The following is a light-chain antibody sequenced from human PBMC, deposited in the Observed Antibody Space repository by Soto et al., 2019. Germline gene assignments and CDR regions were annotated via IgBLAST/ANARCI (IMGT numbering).Light chain of an antibody. V-gene: IGKV1-5*01. CDR3: LQYNNWPPWT. CDR2: DAS. J-gene: IGKJ1*01. CDR1: RSISDW. Sequence: DIQMTQSPSSLSPSVGDRVTITCRASRSISDWLAWYQQKPGKAPELLIFDASNLKSGVSSRFSGSGSGTEFTLTISRLQPDDVATYYCLQYNNWPPWTFGQGTKVDIK.